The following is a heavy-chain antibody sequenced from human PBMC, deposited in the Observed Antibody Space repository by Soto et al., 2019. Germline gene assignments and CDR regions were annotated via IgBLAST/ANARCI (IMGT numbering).Heavy chain of an antibody. CDR1: CGSISSYY. D-gene: IGHD3-9*01. Sequence: PSETLSLTCTVSCGSISSYYWSWIRQPPGKGLEWIGYIYYSGSTNYNPSLKSRVTISVDTSKNQFSLKLSSVTAADTAVYYCARDSSRYFDWLYYFDYWGQGTLVTVSS. J-gene: IGHJ4*02. V-gene: IGHV4-59*01. CDR2: IYYSGST. CDR3: ARDSSRYFDWLYYFDY.